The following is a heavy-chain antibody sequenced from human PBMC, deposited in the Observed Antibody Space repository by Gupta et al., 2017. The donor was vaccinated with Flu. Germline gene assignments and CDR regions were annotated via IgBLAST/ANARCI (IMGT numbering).Heavy chain of an antibody. V-gene: IGHV1-2*04. CDR3: ARDRMATISVQEAYYFDY. Sequence: QVQLVQSGAEVKKPGASAKVSCKASGYTFTGYYMHWVRQAPGQGLEWMGWINPNSGGTNYAQKFQGWVTMTRDTSISTAYMELSRLRSDDTAVYYCARDRMATISVQEAYYFDYWGQGTLVTGSS. D-gene: IGHD5-12*01. CDR2: INPNSGGT. CDR1: GYTFTGYY. J-gene: IGHJ4*02.